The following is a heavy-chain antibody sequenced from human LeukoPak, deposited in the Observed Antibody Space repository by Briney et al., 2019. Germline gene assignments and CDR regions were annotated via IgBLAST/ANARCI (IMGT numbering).Heavy chain of an antibody. J-gene: IGHJ4*02. D-gene: IGHD6-19*01. CDR1: GYSFTNYD. CDR2: MNPDNGNT. V-gene: IGHV1-8*03. Sequence: ASVTVSCKASGYSFTNYDINWVRQASGQGLGWMGWMNPDNGNTAYAQKFQGRVTITTNSSESTAYMELSSLRSEDTAVYYCVAYASGSFDYWGQGTLVSVSS. CDR3: VAYASGSFDY.